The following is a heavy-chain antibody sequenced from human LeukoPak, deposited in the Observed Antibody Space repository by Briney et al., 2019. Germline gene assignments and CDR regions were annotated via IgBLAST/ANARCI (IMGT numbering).Heavy chain of an antibody. V-gene: IGHV4-59*12. J-gene: IGHJ4*02. CDR1: GVSFTNYY. CDR2: IFETGSA. CDR3: ARLNRFGEIFADS. D-gene: IGHD3-10*01. Sequence: SETLSLTCAVSGVSFTNYYWSWIRQPPGKGLEWIGYIFETGSANYNPSLRSRVTISMDTSKNHFSLRLNSVTVADTAVYYCARLNRFGEIFADSWGQGTLVSVSS.